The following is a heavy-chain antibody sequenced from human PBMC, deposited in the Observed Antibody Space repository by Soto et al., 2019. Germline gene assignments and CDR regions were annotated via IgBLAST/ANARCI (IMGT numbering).Heavy chain of an antibody. Sequence: PGGSLRLSCAASGFTFSSYAMSWVRQAPGKGLEWVSAISGSGGSTYYADSVKGRCTMSRDNSKNTLYLQMNSLRAEDTAVYYCAKGRKMGITIFGVPDYGDYWGQGTLVNVSS. CDR3: AKGRKMGITIFGVPDYGDY. CDR1: GFTFSSYA. V-gene: IGHV3-23*01. J-gene: IGHJ4*02. D-gene: IGHD3-3*01. CDR2: ISGSGGST.